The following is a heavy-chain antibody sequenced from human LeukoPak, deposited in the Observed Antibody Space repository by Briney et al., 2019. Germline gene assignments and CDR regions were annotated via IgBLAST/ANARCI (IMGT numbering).Heavy chain of an antibody. J-gene: IGHJ4*02. CDR2: INSDGSTT. D-gene: IGHD5-12*01. CDR3: VRAIVYSAYDYLGY. CDR1: GFTFSSYS. V-gene: IGHV3-74*01. Sequence: GGSLRLSCAASGFTFSSYSMNWVRQAPGKGLVWVSRINSDGSTTNYADSVKGRFTISRDNAKNTLYLQMNSLRAEDTAVYYCVRAIVYSAYDYLGYWGQGSLVTVSS.